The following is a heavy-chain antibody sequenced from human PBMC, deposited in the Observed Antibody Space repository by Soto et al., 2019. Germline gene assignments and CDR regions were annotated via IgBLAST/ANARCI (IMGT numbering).Heavy chain of an antibody. D-gene: IGHD2-21*02. CDR2: VYYTGST. Sequence: SETLSPTCTSSGTSTRSTDYYWSWIRQAPGKGLEWIGYVYYTGSTYYNPSLMSRLTISVDTSKNQFSLKLTSVTAAETAVYYCVRTAREGAVAPHWFDRWGQGTQVTVSS. CDR3: VRTAREGAVAPHWFDR. J-gene: IGHJ5*02. CDR1: GTSTRSTDYY. V-gene: IGHV4-30-4*01.